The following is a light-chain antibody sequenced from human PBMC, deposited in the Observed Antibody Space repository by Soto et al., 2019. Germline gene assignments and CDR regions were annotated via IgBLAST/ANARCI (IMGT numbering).Light chain of an antibody. J-gene: IGLJ1*01. Sequence: QSVLTQPPSVSAAPGQKVTISCSGSSSNIGGNSVSWYQQLPGTAPKLLIYDDDKRPPGIPDRFSGSKSGTSATLGITGFRTGDEADYYCGSWDSSLSAYVFGTGTKATVL. CDR1: SSNIGGNS. CDR2: DDD. CDR3: GSWDSSLSAYV. V-gene: IGLV1-51*01.